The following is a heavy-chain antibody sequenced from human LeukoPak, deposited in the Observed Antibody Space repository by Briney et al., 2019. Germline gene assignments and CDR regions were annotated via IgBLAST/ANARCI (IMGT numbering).Heavy chain of an antibody. V-gene: IGHV4-39*07. J-gene: IGHJ4*02. Sequence: SETLSLTCTVSGGSISSGSYYWGWIRQPPGKGLEWIGSIYYSGTAYYNPSLKSRVTISVGTSKKQFSLKLSSVTAADTAVYYCARDTIGIGLRLGEYTDYWGQGILVTVSS. CDR2: IYYSGTA. CDR1: GGSISSGSYY. D-gene: IGHD3-16*01. CDR3: ARDTIGIGLRLGEYTDY.